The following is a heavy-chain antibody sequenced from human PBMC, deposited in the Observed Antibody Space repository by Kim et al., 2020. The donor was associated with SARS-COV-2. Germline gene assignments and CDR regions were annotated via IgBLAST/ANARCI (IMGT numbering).Heavy chain of an antibody. CDR3: AREGAWGSGSYRPLNWFDP. Sequence: SETLSLTCAVYGGSFSGYYWSWIRQPPGKGLEWIGEINHSGSTNYNPSLKSRVTISVDTSKNQFSLKLSSVTAADTAVYYCAREGAWGSGSYRPLNWFDPWGQGTLVTVSS. CDR2: INHSGST. CDR1: GGSFSGYY. V-gene: IGHV4-34*01. D-gene: IGHD3-10*01. J-gene: IGHJ5*02.